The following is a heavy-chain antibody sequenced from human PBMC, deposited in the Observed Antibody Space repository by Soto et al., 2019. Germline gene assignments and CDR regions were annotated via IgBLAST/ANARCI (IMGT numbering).Heavy chain of an antibody. V-gene: IGHV1-8*01. D-gene: IGHD6-19*01. J-gene: IGHJ4*02. CDR2: MNPDSGDT. CDR1: GYTFTSYD. Sequence: QVQLVQSGAEVKKPGASVKVSCKASGYTFTSYDIYWVRQATGQGLEWMGWMNPDSGDTDYAQKFQGRVTMTRNTSISTAYMELSSLRSEDTAVYYCARLALAGLALDYWGQGSLVTVSS. CDR3: ARLALAGLALDY.